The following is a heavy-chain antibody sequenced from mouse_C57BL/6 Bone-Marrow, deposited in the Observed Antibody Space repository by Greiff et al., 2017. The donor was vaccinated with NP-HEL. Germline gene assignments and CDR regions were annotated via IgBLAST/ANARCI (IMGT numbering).Heavy chain of an antibody. Sequence: QVQLQQPGAELVRPGTSVKLSCKASGYTFTSYWMHWVKQRPGQGLEWIGVIDPSDSYTNYNQKFKGKATLTVDTSSSTAYMQLSSLTSEDSAVYYCASFYYYAMDYWGQGTSVTVSS. J-gene: IGHJ4*01. CDR1: GYTFTSYW. CDR3: ASFYYYAMDY. CDR2: IDPSDSYT. V-gene: IGHV1-59*01.